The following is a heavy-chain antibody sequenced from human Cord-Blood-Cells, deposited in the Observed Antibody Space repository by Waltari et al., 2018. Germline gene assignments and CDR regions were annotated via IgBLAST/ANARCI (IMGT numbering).Heavy chain of an antibody. CDR2: ISYDESNK. CDR1: GFTFSSYG. J-gene: IGHJ4*02. V-gene: IGHV3-30*18. CDR3: AKDHPLFDY. Sequence: QVQLVESGGGVVKPGRSLRLSCAASGFTFSSYGMHWVRQAPGKGLGWVAVISYDESNKYYADSVKGRFTISRDNSKNTLYLQMNSLRAEDTAVYYCAKDHPLFDYWGQGTLVTVSS.